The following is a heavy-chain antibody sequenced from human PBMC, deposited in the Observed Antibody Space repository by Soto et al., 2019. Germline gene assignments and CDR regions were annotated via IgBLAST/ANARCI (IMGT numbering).Heavy chain of an antibody. V-gene: IGHV4-59*01. D-gene: IGHD3-22*01. Sequence: SETLSLTCTVSGGSISSYYWSWIRQPPGKGLEWIGYIYYSGSTNYNPSLKSRVTISVDTSKNQFSLKLSSVTAADTAVYYCARDRRIVVPNYYYCMDVWGQGTTVTVSS. CDR1: GGSISSYY. J-gene: IGHJ6*02. CDR3: ARDRRIVVPNYYYCMDV. CDR2: IYYSGST.